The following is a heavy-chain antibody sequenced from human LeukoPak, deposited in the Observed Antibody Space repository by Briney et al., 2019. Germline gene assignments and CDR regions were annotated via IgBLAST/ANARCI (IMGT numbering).Heavy chain of an antibody. CDR3: ARDPDYYDSSGYFDY. J-gene: IGHJ4*02. V-gene: IGHV3-21*01. CDR1: GFTFSSYS. CDR2: ISSSSSYI. D-gene: IGHD3-22*01. Sequence: GGSLRLSCAASGFTFSSYSMNWVRQAPGKGLEWVSSISSSSSYIYYADSVKGRFTISRDSAKNSLYLQMNSLRAEDTAVYYCARDPDYYDSSGYFDYWGQGTLVTVSS.